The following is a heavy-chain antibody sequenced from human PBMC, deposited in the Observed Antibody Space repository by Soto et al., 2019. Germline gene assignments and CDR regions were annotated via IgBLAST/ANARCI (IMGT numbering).Heavy chain of an antibody. V-gene: IGHV3-30*04. CDR1: GFIINNYA. Sequence: QVHLVESGGGVVQPGRSLRVSCAASGFIINNYAMHWVRQTPGKGLEWVAVISYDGSNKYYADSGKGRFTISRDNSKNTLYIQMNNLRPDDSAVYYCARRQDFGGPHYYYGMDVWGQGTTVTVSS. CDR3: ARRQDFGGPHYYYGMDV. D-gene: IGHD3-3*01. J-gene: IGHJ6*02. CDR2: ISYDGSNK.